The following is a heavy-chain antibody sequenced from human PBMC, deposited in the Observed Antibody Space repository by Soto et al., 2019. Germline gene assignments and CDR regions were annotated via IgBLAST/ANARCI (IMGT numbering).Heavy chain of an antibody. V-gene: IGHV4-4*02. D-gene: IGHD6-13*01. CDR3: ARAAMGGSSWPFDY. CDR2: IYHSGST. CDR1: GGSSASSNW. J-gene: IGHJ4*02. Sequence: QVQLQESGPGLVKPSGNLSLTCAVSGGSSASSNWWSWVRQPPGKGLEWIGEIYHSGSTNYNPSLKSRVTISVDKSKNQFSLKLSSVTAADTAVYYCARAAMGGSSWPFDYWGQGTLVTVSS.